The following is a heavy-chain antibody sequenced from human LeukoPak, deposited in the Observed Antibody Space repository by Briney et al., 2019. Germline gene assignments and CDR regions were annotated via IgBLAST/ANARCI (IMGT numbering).Heavy chain of an antibody. CDR2: ISYDGNNK. J-gene: IGHJ4*02. CDR3: AKDIDYDSHIVDY. Sequence: GGSLRLSCAASGFTFSSYGMHWVRQAPGKGLEWVAVISYDGNNKYYADSVKGRFTISRDNSKNTLYLQMNSLRAEDTAVYYCAKDIDYDSHIVDYWGQGTLVTVSS. D-gene: IGHD3-22*01. CDR1: GFTFSSYG. V-gene: IGHV3-30*18.